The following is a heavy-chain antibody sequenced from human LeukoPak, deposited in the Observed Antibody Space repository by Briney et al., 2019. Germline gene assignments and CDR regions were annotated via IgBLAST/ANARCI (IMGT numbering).Heavy chain of an antibody. V-gene: IGHV3-74*01. CDR1: GFTFSRHW. CDR3: ARDAETVRAFDY. Sequence: GGSLRLSCTASGFTFSRHWMHWVRQAPGKGLEWVSRLSTDGSRTTYADSVKGRFIIPRDNAKNTVYLQMNSLRAEDTAVYYCARDAETVRAFDYWGQGTLVTVSS. D-gene: IGHD3-10*01. J-gene: IGHJ4*02. CDR2: LSTDGSRT.